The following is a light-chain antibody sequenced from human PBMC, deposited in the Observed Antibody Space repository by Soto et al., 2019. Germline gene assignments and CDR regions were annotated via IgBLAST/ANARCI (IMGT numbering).Light chain of an antibody. J-gene: IGKJ1*01. V-gene: IGKV1-39*01. CDR3: QQSFATPWT. CDR1: QNIGRD. Sequence: DIQMTQSPSSLSASVGDRITITCRASQNIGRDLSWYQQRPGKAPHLLIAGASSLRSGAPLRFSGSESGTDFTLTISSLQADDFATFYCQQSFATPWTFGPGTKVEIK. CDR2: GAS.